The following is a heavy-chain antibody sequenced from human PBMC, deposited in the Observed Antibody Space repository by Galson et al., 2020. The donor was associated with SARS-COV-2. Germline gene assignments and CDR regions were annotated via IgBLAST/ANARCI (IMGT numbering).Heavy chain of an antibody. J-gene: IGHJ4*02. Sequence: SQTLSLTCTVSGGSISSSSYYWGWIRQPPGKGLEWIGSIYYSGSTYYNPSLKSRVTISVDTSKNQFSLKLSSVTAADTAVYYCCSCSYDILTGYYGWGQGTLVTVSS. CDR1: GGSISSSSYY. D-gene: IGHD3-9*01. CDR2: IYYSGST. V-gene: IGHV4-39*07. CDR3: CSCSYDILTGYYG.